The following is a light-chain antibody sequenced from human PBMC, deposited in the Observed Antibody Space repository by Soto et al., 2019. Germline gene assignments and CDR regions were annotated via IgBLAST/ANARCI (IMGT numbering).Light chain of an antibody. CDR1: QGINSY. CDR2: AAS. CDR3: QQLNSYPPIT. V-gene: IGKV1-17*03. Sequence: DIRMTQAPSAMSASVGNRVTSACRASQGINSYLAWLQQKPGKVPKRLIYAASTLQGGVPSRFSGTGSGTEFTLTISSLTPEDLANYSSQQLNSYPPITFGQGTRLEIK. J-gene: IGKJ5*01.